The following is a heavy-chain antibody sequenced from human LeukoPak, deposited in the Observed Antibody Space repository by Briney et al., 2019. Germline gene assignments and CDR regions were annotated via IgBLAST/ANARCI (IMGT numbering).Heavy chain of an antibody. Sequence: GGSLRLSCEASEFIFSSYWMTWVRQAPGKGLEWLANINQDGSEKYYVDSVRGRFTISRDNAENTVYLQMNGLRAEDTAIYYCARRGGIAAAGTAVDYWGQGTLVTVSS. V-gene: IGHV3-7*01. CDR3: ARRGGIAAAGTAVDY. J-gene: IGHJ4*02. CDR1: EFIFSSYW. D-gene: IGHD6-13*01. CDR2: INQDGSEK.